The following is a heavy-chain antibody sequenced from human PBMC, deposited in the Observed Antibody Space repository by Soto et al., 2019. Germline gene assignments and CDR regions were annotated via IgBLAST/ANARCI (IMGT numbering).Heavy chain of an antibody. CDR2: ISYDGSNK. D-gene: IGHD2-2*01. J-gene: IGHJ4*02. CDR3: AKAPDRVPAALYDFDD. CDR1: GFTFSSYG. Sequence: QVQLVESGGGVVQPGRSLRLSCAASGFTFSSYGMHWVRQAPGKGLEWVAVISYDGSNKYYADSVKGRFTISRDNSKNTLYLQMSSLRAEDTAVYYCAKAPDRVPAALYDFDDWGQGTLVTVSS. V-gene: IGHV3-30*18.